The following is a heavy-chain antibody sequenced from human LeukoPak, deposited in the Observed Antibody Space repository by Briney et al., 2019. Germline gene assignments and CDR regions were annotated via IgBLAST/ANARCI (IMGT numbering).Heavy chain of an antibody. CDR2: INPNSGGT. J-gene: IGHJ6*02. Sequence: GASVKVSCKASGYTFTGYYMHWVRQAPGQGLEWMGWINPNSGGTNYAQKFQGRVTMTRDTSISTAYMELSRLRSDGTAVYYCASDPTRNYYYGMDVWGQGTTVTVSS. CDR1: GYTFTGYY. CDR3: ASDPTRNYYYGMDV. V-gene: IGHV1-2*02.